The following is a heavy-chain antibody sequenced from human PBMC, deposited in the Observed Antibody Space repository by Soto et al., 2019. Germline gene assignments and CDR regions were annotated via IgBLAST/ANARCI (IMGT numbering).Heavy chain of an antibody. Sequence: ASVKVSCKASGYTFTSYAMHWVRQAPGQRLEWMGWINAGNGNTKYSQKFQGRVTITRDTSASTAYMELSSLRSEDTAVYYCARGHYDSSGYLVPDYWGQGTLVTVSS. V-gene: IGHV1-3*01. CDR3: ARGHYDSSGYLVPDY. CDR2: INAGNGNT. CDR1: GYTFTSYA. D-gene: IGHD3-22*01. J-gene: IGHJ4*02.